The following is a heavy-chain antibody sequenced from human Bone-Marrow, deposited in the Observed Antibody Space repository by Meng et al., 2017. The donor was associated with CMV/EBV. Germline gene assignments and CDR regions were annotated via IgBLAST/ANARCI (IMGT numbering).Heavy chain of an antibody. CDR1: GFTFSNAW. J-gene: IGHJ4*02. Sequence: GESLKISCAASGFTFSNAWMSWVRQAPGKGLEWVGRIKSKTDGGTTDYAAPVKGRFTISRDDSKNTLYLQMNSLRAEDTAVYYCARDLEYSSSSGTPDYWGQRTLVTVSS. CDR2: IKSKTDGGTT. V-gene: IGHV3-15*01. CDR3: ARDLEYSSSSGTPDY. D-gene: IGHD6-6*01.